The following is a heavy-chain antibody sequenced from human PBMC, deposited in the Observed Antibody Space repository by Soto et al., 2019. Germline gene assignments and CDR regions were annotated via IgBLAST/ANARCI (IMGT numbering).Heavy chain of an antibody. J-gene: IGHJ4*02. D-gene: IGHD6-13*01. CDR3: AKSGPASGTPFDY. Sequence: GGSLRLSCAASGFTFSTYGMHWVRQAPGKGLDWVAYISYGGSERNFADSVKGRFTISRDNSKNTVSLQMNSLRPEDTAVYFCAKSGPASGTPFDYWGQGTLVTVSS. V-gene: IGHV3-30*18. CDR2: ISYGGSER. CDR1: GFTFSTYG.